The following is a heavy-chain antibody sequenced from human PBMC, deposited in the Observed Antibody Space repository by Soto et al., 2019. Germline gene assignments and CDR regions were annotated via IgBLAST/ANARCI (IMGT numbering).Heavy chain of an antibody. J-gene: IGHJ4*02. D-gene: IGHD1-26*01. CDR3: AKDPDSGSYPSYYFDY. CDR1: GFTFSSYG. V-gene: IGHV3-30*18. CDR2: ISYDGSNK. Sequence: GGSLRLSCAASGFTFSSYGMHWVRQAPGKGLEWVAVISYDGSNKYYADSVKGRFTISRDNSKNTVYLQMNSLRAEDTAVYYCAKDPDSGSYPSYYFDYWGQGTLVTVSS.